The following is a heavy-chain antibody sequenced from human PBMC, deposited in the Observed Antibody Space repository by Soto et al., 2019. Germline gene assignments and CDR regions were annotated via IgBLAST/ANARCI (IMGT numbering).Heavy chain of an antibody. CDR1: GFTFSTYA. CDR2: IDNSGGIT. D-gene: IGHD3-10*01. V-gene: IGHV3-23*01. J-gene: IGHJ1*01. CDR3: ARDMVRGLYPEYFQH. Sequence: GGSLRLSCAASGFTFSTYAMSWVRQAPGKGLEWVSTIDNSGGITYYADSVKGRFTISRDNSKNTLYLQMNSLRAEDTAVYYCARDMVRGLYPEYFQHWGQGTLVTISS.